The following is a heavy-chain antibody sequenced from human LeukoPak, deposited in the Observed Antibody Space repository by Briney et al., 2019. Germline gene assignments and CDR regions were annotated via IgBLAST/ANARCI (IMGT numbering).Heavy chain of an antibody. CDR2: ISAYNGNT. Sequence: EASVKVSCKASGYTFTSYGISWVRQAPGQGLEWMGWISAYNGNTNYAQKPQGRVTMTTDTSTSTAYMELRSLRSDDTAVYYCARDRSSSWYPNYYYGMDVWGQGTTVTVSS. D-gene: IGHD6-13*01. V-gene: IGHV1-18*01. CDR1: GYTFTSYG. J-gene: IGHJ6*02. CDR3: ARDRSSSWYPNYYYGMDV.